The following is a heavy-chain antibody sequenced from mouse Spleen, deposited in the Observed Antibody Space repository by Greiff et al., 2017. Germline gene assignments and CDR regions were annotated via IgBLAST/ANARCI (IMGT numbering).Heavy chain of an antibody. CDR1: GFTFSSYA. V-gene: IGHV5-9-3*01. Sequence: EVQLVESGGGLVKPGGSLKLSCAASGFTFSSYAMSWVRQTPEKRLEWVATISSGGSYTYYPDSVKGRFTISRDNAKNTLYLQMSSLRSEDTAMYYCARLGVPYYFDYWGQGTTLTVSS. CDR2: ISSGGSYT. CDR3: ARLGVPYYFDY. J-gene: IGHJ2*01.